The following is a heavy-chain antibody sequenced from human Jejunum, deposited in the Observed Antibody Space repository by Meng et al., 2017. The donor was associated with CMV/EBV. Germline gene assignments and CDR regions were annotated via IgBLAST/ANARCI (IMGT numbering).Heavy chain of an antibody. CDR2: ISSSGSNI. CDR3: ARERGYSSGWQGKKYYFDY. V-gene: IGHV3-48*03. Sequence: SYEMNWVSQAPGKGLEWVSYISSSGSNIYYADSVKGRFTISRDNAKNSLYLQMNSLRAEDTAVYYCARERGYSSGWQGKKYYFDYWGQGTLVTVSS. J-gene: IGHJ4*02. D-gene: IGHD6-19*01. CDR1: SYE.